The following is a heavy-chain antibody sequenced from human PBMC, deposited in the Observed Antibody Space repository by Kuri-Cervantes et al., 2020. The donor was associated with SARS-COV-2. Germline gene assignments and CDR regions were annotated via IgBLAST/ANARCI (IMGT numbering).Heavy chain of an antibody. CDR2: INSDGSST. J-gene: IGHJ2*01. D-gene: IGHD3-16*02. CDR3: AGTSLAVQWYFDL. Sequence: GESLKISCAASGFTFSSYWMHWVRQAPGKGLVWVSRINSDGSSTSYADSVKGRFAISRDNAKNTLYLQMNSLRAEDTAVYYCAGTSLAVQWYFDLWGRGTLVTVSS. CDR1: GFTFSSYW. V-gene: IGHV3-74*01.